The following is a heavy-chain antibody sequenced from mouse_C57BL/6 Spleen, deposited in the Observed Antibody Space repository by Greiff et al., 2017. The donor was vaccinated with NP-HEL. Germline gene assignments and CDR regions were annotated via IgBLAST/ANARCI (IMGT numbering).Heavy chain of an antibody. CDR2: IYPGDGDT. V-gene: IGHV1-80*01. CDR3: ASQLRLPYAMDY. J-gene: IGHJ4*01. D-gene: IGHD3-2*02. CDR1: GYAFSSYW. Sequence: QVQLQQSGAELVKPGASVKISCKASGYAFSSYWMNWVKQRPGKGLEWIGQIYPGDGDTNYNGKFKGKATLTADKSSSTAYMQLSSLTSEDSAVYCCASQLRLPYAMDYWGQGTSVTVSS.